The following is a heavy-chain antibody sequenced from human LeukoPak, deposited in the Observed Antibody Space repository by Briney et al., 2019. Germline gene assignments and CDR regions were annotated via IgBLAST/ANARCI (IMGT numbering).Heavy chain of an antibody. CDR3: ARGSPWFDP. V-gene: IGHV4-34*01. Sequence: SETLSLTCTVSGGSINNYYWNWIRQPAGKGLEWIGEINHSGSTNYNPSLKSRVTISVDTSKNQFSLKLSSVTAADTAVYYCARGSPWFDPWGQGTLVTVSS. CDR2: INHSGST. J-gene: IGHJ5*02. CDR1: GGSINNYY.